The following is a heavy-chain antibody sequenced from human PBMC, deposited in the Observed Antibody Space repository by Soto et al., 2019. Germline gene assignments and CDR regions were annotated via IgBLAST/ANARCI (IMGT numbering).Heavy chain of an antibody. Sequence: SGPTLVNPTQTLTLTCTFSGFSLRTTGMRVSWLRQPPGKALEWLARIDWDDDKFYSTSLKTRLTISKDTSENQVVLTMTNMDPVDTATYYCARTAGYYRGRHFDFWGQGTLVTVSS. CDR1: GFSLRTTGMR. V-gene: IGHV2-70*04. J-gene: IGHJ4*02. CDR2: IDWDDDK. CDR3: ARTAGYYRGRHFDF. D-gene: IGHD3-10*01.